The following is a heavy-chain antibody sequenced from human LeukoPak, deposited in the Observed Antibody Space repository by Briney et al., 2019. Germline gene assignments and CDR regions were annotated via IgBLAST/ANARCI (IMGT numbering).Heavy chain of an antibody. D-gene: IGHD4-4*01. CDR2: INHSGST. CDR3: AAMTTVTTYLDP. CDR1: GGSFSGYY. Sequence: PSETLSLTCAVYGGSFSGYYWSWIRQPPGKGLEWIGEINHSGSTNYNPSLKSRVTISVDTSKNQFSLKLSSVTAADTAVYYCAAMTTVTTYLDPWGPGTLVTVSS. J-gene: IGHJ5*02. V-gene: IGHV4-34*01.